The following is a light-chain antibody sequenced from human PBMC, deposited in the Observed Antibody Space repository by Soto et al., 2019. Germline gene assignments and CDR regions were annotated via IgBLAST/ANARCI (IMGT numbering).Light chain of an antibody. CDR3: QQYSSHST. Sequence: MTQYPSTLCASVGDRVTIPCRASQSTSSYLAWYQQKPGKAPKLLIYQASSLENGVPSRFSGSGSGTEFSLTISSLQPDDFATYYCQQYSSHSTFGQGTKVDIK. V-gene: IGKV1-5*03. J-gene: IGKJ1*01. CDR2: QAS. CDR1: QSTSSY.